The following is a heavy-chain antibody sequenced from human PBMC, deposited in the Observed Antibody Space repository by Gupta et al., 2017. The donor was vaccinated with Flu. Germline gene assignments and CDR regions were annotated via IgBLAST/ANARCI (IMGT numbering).Heavy chain of an antibody. D-gene: IGHD2-2*01. J-gene: IGHJ4*01. V-gene: IGHV3-23*01. Sequence: VRQVPRKGLEWVSSISGSGATTYYTDSVKGRFTISRDNSKNTLYLQLNGLRAEDTALYYCAKGDDPAKHHCTSTTCYTFAFWGHGTLVTVSS. CDR2: ISGSGATT. CDR3: AKGDDPAKHHCTSTTCYTFAF.